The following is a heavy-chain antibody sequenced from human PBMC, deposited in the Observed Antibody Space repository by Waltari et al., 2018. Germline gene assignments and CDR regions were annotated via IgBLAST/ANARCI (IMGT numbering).Heavy chain of an antibody. V-gene: IGHV4-4*02. CDR1: GGSISSSNW. CDR2: IYHSGSH. J-gene: IGHJ4*02. Sequence: QVQLQESGPGLVKPSGTLSLTCAVSGGSISSSNWWSWVRQPPGKGLEWIGEIYHSGSHNQHPSLKSRVTISVDKSKNQFSLKLSSVTAADTAVYYCARANARLRQLFDYWGQGTLVTVSS. CDR3: ARANARLRQLFDY. D-gene: IGHD1-1*01.